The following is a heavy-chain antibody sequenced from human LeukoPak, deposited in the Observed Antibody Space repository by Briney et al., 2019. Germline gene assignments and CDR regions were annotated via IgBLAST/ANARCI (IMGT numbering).Heavy chain of an antibody. Sequence: GGSLRLSCAASGFTFDDYGMSWVRPAPGKGLEWVSGINWNGGRTGYADSVKGRFTISRDNAKKSLYVQMNSLRAEDTALYYCAREYYGSGSYYNVGYWGQGTLVTVSS. CDR2: INWNGGRT. J-gene: IGHJ4*02. D-gene: IGHD3-10*01. CDR3: AREYYGSGSYYNVGY. V-gene: IGHV3-20*04. CDR1: GFTFDDYG.